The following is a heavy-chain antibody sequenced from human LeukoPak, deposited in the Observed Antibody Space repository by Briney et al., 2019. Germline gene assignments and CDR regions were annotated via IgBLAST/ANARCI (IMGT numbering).Heavy chain of an antibody. CDR2: IYSSGST. J-gene: IGHJ4*02. CDR3: ASSEGQSRGELPLFDY. CDR1: GASISSGSNY. V-gene: IGHV4-39*07. D-gene: IGHD1-26*01. Sequence: SETLSLTCSVSGASISSGSNYWGWIRQPPGKTLEWIGSIYSSGSTYYNPSLKSRVIIIIDTPKNQFSLKLSSVTAADTAVYYCASSEGQSRGELPLFDYWGQGTLVTVSS.